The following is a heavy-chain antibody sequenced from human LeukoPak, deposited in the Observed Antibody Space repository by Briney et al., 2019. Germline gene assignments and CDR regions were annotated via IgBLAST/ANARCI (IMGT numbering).Heavy chain of an antibody. J-gene: IGHJ6*02. V-gene: IGHV3-74*01. CDR3: GRGNYYGVDI. Sequence: HPGGSLRLSCAASGFTFSNYWMHWVRQAPGKGLVWVSRTNSDGSTTSHADSVKGRFTISRDNAKNTLFLRLNSLRVEDTAVYYCGRGNYYGVDIWGQGTTVTVSS. CDR1: GFTFSNYW. CDR2: TNSDGSTT.